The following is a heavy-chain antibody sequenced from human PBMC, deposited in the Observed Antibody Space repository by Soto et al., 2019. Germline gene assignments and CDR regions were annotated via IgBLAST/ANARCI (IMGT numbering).Heavy chain of an antibody. D-gene: IGHD6-13*01. CDR1: GVSISSDNW. CDR2: IHHSGST. V-gene: IGHV4-4*02. CDR3: ARDQGSHLGY. J-gene: IGHJ4*02. Sequence: QVQLQESGPGLVRPSGTVSLTCAVSGVSISSDNWWSWVRQPPGKALEWIGEIHHSGSTNYNPSLQSRVTMSVVPSQNLFSLTLNSVTAADTAFYYSARDQGSHLGYWGQGTLVSVSS.